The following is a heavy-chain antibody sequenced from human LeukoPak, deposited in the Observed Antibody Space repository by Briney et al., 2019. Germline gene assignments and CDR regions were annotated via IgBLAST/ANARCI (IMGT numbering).Heavy chain of an antibody. CDR2: IIPIFGTA. J-gene: IGHJ4*02. D-gene: IGHD3-22*01. CDR3: ATTHGDPHYYDSSGPR. Sequence: SVKVSCKASGGTFSSYAISWVRQAPGQGLEWMGGIIPIFGTANYAQKFQGRVTITTDESTSTAYMELSSLRSEDTAVYYCATTHGDPHYYDSSGPRWGQGTLVTVSS. V-gene: IGHV1-69*05. CDR1: GGTFSSYA.